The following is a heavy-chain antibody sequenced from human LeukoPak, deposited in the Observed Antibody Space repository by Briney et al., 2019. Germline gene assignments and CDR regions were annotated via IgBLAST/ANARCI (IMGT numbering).Heavy chain of an antibody. V-gene: IGHV3-23*01. CDR3: AKSAIAVDASDQSPLAEYFQH. CDR1: GFTFSSYA. CDR2: ISGSSGST. Sequence: GGSLRLSCAASGFTFSSYAMSWVRQAPGKGLEWVSAISGSSGSTYYADSVKGRFTISRDNSKNTLYLQMNSLRAEDTAVYYCAKSAIAVDASDQSPLAEYFQHWGQGTLVTVSS. D-gene: IGHD6-19*01. J-gene: IGHJ1*01.